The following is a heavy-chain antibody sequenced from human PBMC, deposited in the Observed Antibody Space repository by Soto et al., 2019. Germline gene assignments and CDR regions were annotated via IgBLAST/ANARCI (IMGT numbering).Heavy chain of an antibody. CDR1: GYTFTSYG. V-gene: IGHV1-18*01. J-gene: IGHJ3*02. CDR3: ARRELRYFDWLLTDPDAFDI. Sequence: GASVKVSCKASGYTFTSYGISWVRQAPGQGLEWMGWISAYNGNTNYAQKLQGRVTMTTDTSTSTAYMELRSLRSDDTAVYYCARRELRYFDWLLTDPDAFDIWGQGTMVTVSS. CDR2: ISAYNGNT. D-gene: IGHD3-9*01.